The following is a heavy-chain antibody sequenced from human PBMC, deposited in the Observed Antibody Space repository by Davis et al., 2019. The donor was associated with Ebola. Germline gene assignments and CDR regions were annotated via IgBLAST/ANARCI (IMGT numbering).Heavy chain of an antibody. J-gene: IGHJ5*02. D-gene: IGHD2-2*02. V-gene: IGHV1-2*02. CDR3: ARDRPAAIRSVNWFDP. CDR1: GYTFPGYY. Sequence: ASVTVSRMASGYTFPGYYMHWVRQAPGQGLEWMGWINPNSGGTNYAQKFQGRVTMTRDTSISTAYMELSRLRSDDTAVYYCARDRPAAIRSVNWFDPWGQGTLVTVSS. CDR2: INPNSGGT.